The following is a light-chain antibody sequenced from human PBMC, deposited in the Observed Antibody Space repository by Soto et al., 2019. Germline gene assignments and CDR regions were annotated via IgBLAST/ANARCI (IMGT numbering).Light chain of an antibody. Sequence: QLVLTQSPSASASLGASVNLTCTLSSGHNSYAIAWHRQQPEKGPRYLMKLNSDGSHSKGDGIPDRFSGSSSGGERNLTISSLQSEDEADYYCQTWDTGIVVFGGGTKLT. J-gene: IGLJ2*01. CDR3: QTWDTGIVV. CDR1: SGHNSYA. CDR2: LNSDGSH. V-gene: IGLV4-69*01.